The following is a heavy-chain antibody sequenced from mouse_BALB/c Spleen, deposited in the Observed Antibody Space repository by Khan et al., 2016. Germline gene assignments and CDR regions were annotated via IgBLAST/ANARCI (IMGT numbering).Heavy chain of an antibody. V-gene: IGHV5-6-3*01. D-gene: IGHD2-14*01. Sequence: EVELVESGGGLVQPGGSLKLSCAASGFTFSSYGMSWVRQTPDKRLELVATINSNGGSTYYPDSVKGRFTISRDNAKNTLYLQMSSLKSEDTAMNYWARERGRGTRSFDVWGAGTTVTVSS. CDR2: INSNGGST. CDR3: ARERGRGTRSFDV. CDR1: GFTFSSYG. J-gene: IGHJ1*01.